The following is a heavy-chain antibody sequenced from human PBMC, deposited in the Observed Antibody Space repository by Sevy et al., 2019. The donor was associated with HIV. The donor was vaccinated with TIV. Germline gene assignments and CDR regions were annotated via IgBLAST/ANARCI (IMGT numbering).Heavy chain of an antibody. V-gene: IGHV4-39*01. D-gene: IGHD6-19*01. CDR1: GDSITRSAYY. Sequence: SETLSLTCSVSGDSITRSAYYWAWIRQPPGKGLEWIGSISSSDSTYHNASLKGRLTMAVDTSKSQFSLTLESVTAADTADYYCARRSAGQWLAVYYFDSWGQGTLVTVSS. CDR2: ISSSDST. CDR3: ARRSAGQWLAVYYFDS. J-gene: IGHJ4*02.